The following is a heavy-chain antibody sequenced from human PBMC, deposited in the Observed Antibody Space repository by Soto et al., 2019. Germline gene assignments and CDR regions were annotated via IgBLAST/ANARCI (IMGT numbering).Heavy chain of an antibody. CDR3: ARTGFRDSSGYDAFDI. CDR2: IYYSGST. D-gene: IGHD3-22*01. V-gene: IGHV4-59*08. Sequence: QVQLQESGPGLVKPSETLSLTCIVSGDSISGYYWSWIRQPPGKGLEWIGYIYYSGSTKYNPSLKSRVTISVDTSKKQFSLKLRSVTAGDTDVYYCARTGFRDSSGYDAFDIWGQGTMVTVSS. CDR1: GDSISGYY. J-gene: IGHJ3*02.